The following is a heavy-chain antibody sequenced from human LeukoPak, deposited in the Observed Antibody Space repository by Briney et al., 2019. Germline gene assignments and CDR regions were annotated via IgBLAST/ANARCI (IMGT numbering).Heavy chain of an antibody. D-gene: IGHD4-11*01. CDR3: ARAQTTLLLDY. J-gene: IGHJ4*02. Sequence: EASVKASCKASGYIFTSYGIIWVRQSPGQGLQWMGWISAHNGNTNYAQKLQGRVTMTTDTSTSTVYMELRSLRSDDTAVYYCARAQTTLLLDYWGQGTLVTVSS. CDR2: ISAHNGNT. CDR1: GYIFTSYG. V-gene: IGHV1-18*01.